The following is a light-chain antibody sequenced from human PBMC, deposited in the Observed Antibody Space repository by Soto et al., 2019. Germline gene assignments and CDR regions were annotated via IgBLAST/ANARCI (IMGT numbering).Light chain of an antibody. V-gene: IGKV3-11*01. Sequence: ELVLTQSPATLSLSPGERATLSCRASQSVSSYLAWYQQKPGQAPRLLIYDASNRAPGIPARFSGSGSGTDFTLTISSLEPEDFAVYYCQQRYNWPTTFGQGTRVE. CDR3: QQRYNWPTT. CDR1: QSVSSY. J-gene: IGKJ5*01. CDR2: DAS.